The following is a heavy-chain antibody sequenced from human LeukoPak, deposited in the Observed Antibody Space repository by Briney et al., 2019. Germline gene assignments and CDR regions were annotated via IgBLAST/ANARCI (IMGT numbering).Heavy chain of an antibody. J-gene: IGHJ5*02. CDR1: GGSISSSSYY. Sequence: SETLSLTCTVSGGSISSSSYYWGWIRQPPGKGLEWIASIYYSGSTYYNPSLKTRVTIYVDTSKKQFSLKVNSVTAADTAVYYCARGGVGWFDPWGQGTLVTVSS. CDR2: IYYSGST. V-gene: IGHV4-39*01. CDR3: ARGGVGWFDP. D-gene: IGHD2-8*02.